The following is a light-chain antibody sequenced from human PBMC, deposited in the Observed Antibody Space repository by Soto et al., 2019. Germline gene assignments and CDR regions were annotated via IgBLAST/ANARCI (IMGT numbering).Light chain of an antibody. V-gene: IGKV1-39*01. Sequence: DMQVTLSPSALSASVSGRVTITCRASQSIRRSLTWYQQKPGKAPKLLIYAASSMLSGVPPRPRGRGAGTDFTLPITSLQCEDFAGDQCQQYNSWPWTFGQGAKV. CDR1: QSIRRS. CDR3: QQYNSWPWT. J-gene: IGKJ1*01. CDR2: AAS.